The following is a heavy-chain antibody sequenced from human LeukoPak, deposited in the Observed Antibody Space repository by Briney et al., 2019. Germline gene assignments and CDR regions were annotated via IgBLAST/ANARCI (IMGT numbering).Heavy chain of an antibody. J-gene: IGHJ3*02. Sequence: SETLSLTCTVSGGSISSSSYYWGWIRQPPGKGLEWIGSIYYSGSTYYNPSLKSRVTISVDTSKNQFSLKLSSVTAADTAVYYCARGLRYSSGFDIWGQGTMVTVSS. CDR3: ARGLRYSSGFDI. CDR1: GGSISSSSYY. D-gene: IGHD6-19*01. CDR2: IYYSGST. V-gene: IGHV4-39*07.